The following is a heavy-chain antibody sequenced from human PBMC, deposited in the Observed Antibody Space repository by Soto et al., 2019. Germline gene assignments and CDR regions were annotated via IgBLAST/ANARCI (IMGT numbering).Heavy chain of an antibody. Sequence: SETLSLTCTASGGSITSSSHIWGWARQTRGKGLEWIGTIDFTGNTYYTPSLKSRLTMSIYTSKTEFSLRLNSVTAADTAVYYCAGQTFTIAAASYGRSNWFDPWGPGTLVTVSS. D-gene: IGHD6-25*01. CDR1: GGSITSSSHI. J-gene: IGHJ5*02. V-gene: IGHV4-39*01. CDR2: IDFTGNT. CDR3: AGQTFTIAAASYGRSNWFDP.